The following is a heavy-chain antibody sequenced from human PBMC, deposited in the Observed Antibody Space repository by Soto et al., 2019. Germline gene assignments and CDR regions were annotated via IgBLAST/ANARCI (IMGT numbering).Heavy chain of an antibody. CDR3: ARKLVTTVNYFDS. Sequence: GGSLRLSCAASGFTLSDHYMDWVRQAPGKGLEWIGRARIKANGYTTEYAASVKGRFTISGDDSKNSLYLQMTSLKTEDTAVYYCARKLVTTVNYFDSWVQGRLVTLSS. CDR2: ARIKANGYTT. J-gene: IGHJ4*02. D-gene: IGHD4-4*01. V-gene: IGHV3-72*01. CDR1: GFTLSDHY.